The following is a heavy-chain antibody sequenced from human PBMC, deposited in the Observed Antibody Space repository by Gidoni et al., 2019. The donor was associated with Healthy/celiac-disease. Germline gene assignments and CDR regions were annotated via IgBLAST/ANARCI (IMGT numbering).Heavy chain of an antibody. Sequence: EVQLLESGGGLVQPGGSLRLSCAASGFPFSSYAMRWIRQAPGKGLEWVSAISGSGGSTYYADSVKGRFTISRDNSKNTLYLQMNSLRAEDTAVYYCAKASCSSTSCYSLYYYYYGMDVWGQGTTVTVSS. CDR2: ISGSGGST. CDR3: AKASCSSTSCYSLYYYYYGMDV. J-gene: IGHJ6*02. CDR1: GFPFSSYA. D-gene: IGHD2-2*02. V-gene: IGHV3-23*01.